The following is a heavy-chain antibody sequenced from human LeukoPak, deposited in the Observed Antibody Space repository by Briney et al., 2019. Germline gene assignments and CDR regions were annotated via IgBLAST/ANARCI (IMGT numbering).Heavy chain of an antibody. CDR2: INPNSGGT. J-gene: IGHJ4*02. V-gene: IGHV1-2*02. CDR3: ARDLFSYDSSGYAWYYFDY. Sequence: ASVKVSCKASGYTFTGYYMHWVRQAPGQGREWMGWINPNSGGTNYAQKFQGRVTMTRDTSIGTAYMELSRLRSDDTAVYYCARDLFSYDSSGYAWYYFDYWGQGTLVTVSS. D-gene: IGHD3-22*01. CDR1: GYTFTGYY.